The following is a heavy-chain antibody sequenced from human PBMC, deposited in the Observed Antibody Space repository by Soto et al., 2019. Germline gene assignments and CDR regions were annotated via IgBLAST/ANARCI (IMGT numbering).Heavy chain of an antibody. CDR2: INHSGST. V-gene: IGHV4-34*01. CDR3: ARETERAVAGRGSNWFDP. CDR1: GVSFSGYY. Sequence: SETLSLTCAVYGVSFSGYYWSWIRQPPGKGLEWIGEINHSGSTNYNPSLKSRVTISVDTSKNQFSLKLSSVTAADTAVYYCARETERAVAGRGSNWFDPWGQGTLVTVSS. J-gene: IGHJ5*02. D-gene: IGHD6-19*01.